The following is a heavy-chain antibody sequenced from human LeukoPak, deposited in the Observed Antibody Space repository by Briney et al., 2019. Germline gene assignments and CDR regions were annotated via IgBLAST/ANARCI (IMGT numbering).Heavy chain of an antibody. CDR3: ARDYNSGWQRYFDY. V-gene: IGHV3-7*01. CDR2: IKEDGSEK. J-gene: IGHJ4*02. CDR1: GFTFTNYA. Sequence: GGSLRLSCVASGFTFTNYAMSWVRQVPGKGLEWVANIKEDGSEKYYVDSVKGRFTISRDNAKNSLYLQMNSLRAEDTAVYYCARDYNSGWQRYFDYWGQGTLVTVSS. D-gene: IGHD6-19*01.